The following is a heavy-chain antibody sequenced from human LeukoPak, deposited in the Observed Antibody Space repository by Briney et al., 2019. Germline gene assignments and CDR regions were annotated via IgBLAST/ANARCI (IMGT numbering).Heavy chain of an antibody. CDR2: IYTSGST. CDR3: ARHVSTSESENFDY. CDR1: GVSISSYY. V-gene: IGHV4-4*09. Sequence: SETLSLTCTVSGVSISSYYWSWIRQPPGKGLEWIGYIYTSGSTNHNPSLKSRVTISVDTSKNQFSLKLSSVTAADTAGYYCARHVSTSESENFDYWGQGTLVTVSS. D-gene: IGHD3-10*02. J-gene: IGHJ4*02.